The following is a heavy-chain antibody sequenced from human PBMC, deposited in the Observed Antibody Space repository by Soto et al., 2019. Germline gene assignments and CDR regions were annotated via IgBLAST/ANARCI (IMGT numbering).Heavy chain of an antibody. CDR3: VRDRGYPDSFDA. CDR2: INSDGSTI. V-gene: IGHV3-74*01. J-gene: IGHJ3*01. Sequence: EVQLVESGGGLVQPGESLRLSCAASGYTFSPFWMHWVRQAPGKGLVWVSHINSDGSTIVYADSVKGRFTISRDNAKNTLYRQMNILKAEDTAVYYCVRDRGYPDSFDAWGRGTRVTVSS. D-gene: IGHD3-10*01. CDR1: GYTFSPFW.